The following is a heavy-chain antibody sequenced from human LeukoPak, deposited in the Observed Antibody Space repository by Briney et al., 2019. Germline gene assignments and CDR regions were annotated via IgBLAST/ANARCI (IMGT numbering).Heavy chain of an antibody. J-gene: IGHJ4*02. CDR2: INHSGST. V-gene: IGHV4-34*01. Sequence: SETLSLTCAVSGGSFSGYYWNWIRQSPGKGLEWIGEINHSGSTHYNPSLKSRVTISVDTSKNQFSLKLNSVTAADTAVYYCARVPYYDSSGYPSRPSYFDYWGQGTLVTVSS. CDR3: ARVPYYDSSGYPSRPSYFDY. D-gene: IGHD3-22*01. CDR1: GGSFSGYY.